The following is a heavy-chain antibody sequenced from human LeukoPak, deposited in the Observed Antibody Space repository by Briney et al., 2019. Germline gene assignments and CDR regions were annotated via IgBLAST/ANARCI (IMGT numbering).Heavy chain of an antibody. CDR1: GASVSSSH. V-gene: IGHV4-59*02. D-gene: IGHD5-24*01. Sequence: PSETLSLTCLVSGASVSSSHWNWIRQLPGKGLEWIGCLSYTGKTDYNPSLTSRVTISLDTSKNQVSLKLTSLTAADTAVYYCSEGYFEPFDHWGQGTLVTVSS. CDR3: SEGYFEPFDH. CDR2: LSYTGKT. J-gene: IGHJ4*02.